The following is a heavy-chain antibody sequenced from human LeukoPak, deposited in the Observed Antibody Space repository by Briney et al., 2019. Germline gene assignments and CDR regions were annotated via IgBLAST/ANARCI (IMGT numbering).Heavy chain of an antibody. J-gene: IGHJ6*03. Sequence: SETLSLTCTVSGGSISSSSYYWCWIRQPPGKGLEWIGSIYYSGSTYYNPSLKSRVTISVDTSKNQFSLKLSSVTAADTAVYYCARGWTNWEWGRAYYYYYMDVWGKGTTVTVSS. CDR1: GGSISSSSYY. CDR3: ARGWTNWEWGRAYYYYYMDV. D-gene: IGHD7-27*01. CDR2: IYYSGST. V-gene: IGHV4-39*01.